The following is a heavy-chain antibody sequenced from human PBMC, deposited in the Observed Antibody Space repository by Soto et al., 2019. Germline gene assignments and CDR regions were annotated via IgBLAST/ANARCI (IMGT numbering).Heavy chain of an antibody. V-gene: IGHV3-43*01. Sequence: XVSLALAFAASGFTFDDYTEHGVRQAPGKGLEWVSLISWDVGSTYYADSVKGRFTISRDNSKNSLYLQMNSLRTEDTALYYCEKAPRGGAAGMDVWGQGTTVTVSS. J-gene: IGHJ6*02. CDR3: EKAPRGGAAGMDV. CDR2: ISWDVGST. D-gene: IGHD3-10*01. CDR1: GFTFDDYT.